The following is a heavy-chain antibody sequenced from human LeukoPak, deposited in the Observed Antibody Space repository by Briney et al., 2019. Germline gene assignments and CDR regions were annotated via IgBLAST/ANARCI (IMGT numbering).Heavy chain of an antibody. CDR3: AKQSGDYGDPNYYYYMDV. V-gene: IGHV3-23*01. CDR1: GFTFSSYA. J-gene: IGHJ6*03. D-gene: IGHD4-17*01. CDR2: ISGSGGST. Sequence: PGGSLRLSCAASGFTFSSYAMSWVRQAPGKGLEWVSAISGSGGSTYYADSVKGRFTISRDNSKNTLYLQMNSLRAEDTAVYYCAKQSGDYGDPNYYYYMDVWGKGTTVTVSS.